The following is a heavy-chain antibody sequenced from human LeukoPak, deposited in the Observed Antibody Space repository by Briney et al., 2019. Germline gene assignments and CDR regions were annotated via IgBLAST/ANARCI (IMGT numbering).Heavy chain of an antibody. CDR2: IYYSGST. CDR3: ARGLGIFGRDY. CDR1: GGSISSYY. Sequence: PSETLSLTCTVSGGSISSYYWSWIRQPPGKGLEWIGYIYYSGSTNYNPSLKSRVTISVDTSKNQFSLKLSSGTAADTAVYYCARGLGIFGRDYWGQGTLVTVSS. J-gene: IGHJ4*02. D-gene: IGHD7-27*01. V-gene: IGHV4-59*01.